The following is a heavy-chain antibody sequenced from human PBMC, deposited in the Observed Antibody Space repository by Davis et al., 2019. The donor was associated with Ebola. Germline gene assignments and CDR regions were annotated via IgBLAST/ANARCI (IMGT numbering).Heavy chain of an antibody. CDR1: GFTFSSYG. Sequence: GESLKISCAASGFTFSSYGMHWVRQAPGKGLEWVAVISYDGSNKYYADSVKGRFTISRDNSKNTLYLQMNSLRAEDTAVYYCARHGSGGSCFPNWGQGTLVTVSS. D-gene: IGHD2-15*01. V-gene: IGHV3-30*03. CDR3: ARHGSGGSCFPN. CDR2: ISYDGSNK. J-gene: IGHJ4*02.